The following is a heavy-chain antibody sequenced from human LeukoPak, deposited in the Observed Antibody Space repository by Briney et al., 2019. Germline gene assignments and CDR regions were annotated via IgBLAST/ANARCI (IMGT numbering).Heavy chain of an antibody. V-gene: IGHV3-74*01. CDR1: GFTFSKYW. Sequence: TGGSLRLSCAASGFTFSKYWMHWVRQVPGKGLVWVSLINGDGSATNYADFVKGRFTISRDNAKNTLSLQVNSLRAEDTAVYYRTTGNYYDSRGYYTFGYWGQGTLVTVSS. J-gene: IGHJ1*01. D-gene: IGHD3-22*01. CDR2: INGDGSAT. CDR3: TTGNYYDSRGYYTFGY.